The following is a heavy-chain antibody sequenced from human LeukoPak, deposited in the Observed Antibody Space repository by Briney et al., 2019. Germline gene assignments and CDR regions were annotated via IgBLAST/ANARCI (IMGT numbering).Heavy chain of an antibody. Sequence: GGSLRLSCAASGFTFSDYYMSWIRQAPGEGLEWVSYISSSGSTIYYADSVKGRFTISGDNAKNSLYLQMNSLRAEDTAVYYCARDMISGSRLSGYFQHWGQGTLVTVSS. CDR2: ISSSGSTI. V-gene: IGHV3-11*01. D-gene: IGHD1-26*01. CDR3: ARDMISGSRLSGYFQH. CDR1: GFTFSDYY. J-gene: IGHJ1*01.